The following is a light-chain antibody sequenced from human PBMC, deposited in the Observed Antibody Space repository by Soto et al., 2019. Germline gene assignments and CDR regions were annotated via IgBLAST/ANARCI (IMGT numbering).Light chain of an antibody. CDR3: HQYGYSPNT. J-gene: IGKJ2*01. CDR1: RSVSSRY. CDR2: GAS. V-gene: IGKV3-20*01. Sequence: EIVLTQSPGTLSLSPGESATLSCRASRSVSSRYLAWYQQKAGQAPRLLISGASSRATGIPDRFSGSGSGTDFTLIISRLEPEDFAMYYCHQYGYSPNTFGQGTKVEIK.